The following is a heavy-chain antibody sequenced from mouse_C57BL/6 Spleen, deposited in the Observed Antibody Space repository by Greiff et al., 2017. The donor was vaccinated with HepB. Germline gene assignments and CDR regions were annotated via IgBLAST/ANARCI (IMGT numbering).Heavy chain of an antibody. D-gene: IGHD1-1*01. CDR3: ARGDYYYGSSYTYFDV. V-gene: IGHV1-61*01. CDR1: GYTFTSYW. J-gene: IGHJ1*03. CDR2: IYPSDSET. Sequence: QVQLQQPGAELVRPGSSVKLSCKASGYTFTSYWMDWVKQRPGQGLEWIGNIYPSDSETHYNQKFKDKATLTVDKSSSTAYMQLSSLTSEDSAVYYCARGDYYYGSSYTYFDVWGTGTTVTVSS.